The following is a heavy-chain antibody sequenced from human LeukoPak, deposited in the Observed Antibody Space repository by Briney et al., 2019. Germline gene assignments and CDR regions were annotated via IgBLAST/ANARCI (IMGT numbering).Heavy chain of an antibody. D-gene: IGHD6-13*01. V-gene: IGHV4-61*05. Sequence: SETLSLTCTVSGGSIRSSYYYWGWIRQPPGKGLEWIGYIYYSGSTNYNPSLKSRVTISVDTSKNQFSLKLSSVTAADTAVYYCARSARIAAAGTPYWFDPWGQGTLVTVSS. CDR1: GGSIRSSYYY. J-gene: IGHJ5*02. CDR3: ARSARIAAAGTPYWFDP. CDR2: IYYSGST.